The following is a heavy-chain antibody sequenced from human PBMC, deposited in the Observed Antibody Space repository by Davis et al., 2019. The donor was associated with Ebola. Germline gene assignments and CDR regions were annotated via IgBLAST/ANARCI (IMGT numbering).Heavy chain of an antibody. CDR2: ISYDGTYE. Sequence: GESLKISCVGTGFNFENYGMHWVRQAPGKGLEWVALISYDGTYEWYADSVKGRFTISRDNTKRSLYLQMNSLRVDDTAIYYCARERGYDLEFFDYWGQGTVVTVSS. CDR3: ARERGYDLEFFDY. V-gene: IGHV3-30*03. D-gene: IGHD5-12*01. J-gene: IGHJ4*02. CDR1: GFNFENYG.